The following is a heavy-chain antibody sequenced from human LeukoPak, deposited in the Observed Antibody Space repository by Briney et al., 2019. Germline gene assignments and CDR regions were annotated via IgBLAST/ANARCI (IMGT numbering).Heavy chain of an antibody. J-gene: IGHJ4*02. CDR1: GGSISSSSYY. CDR3: ARFKLGYDTSD. V-gene: IGHV4-39*07. CDR2: IYYSGST. Sequence: SETLSLTCTVSGGSISSSSYYWGWIRQPPGKGLEWIGSIYYSGSTYYNPSLKSRVTISVDTSKNQFSLKLSSVTAADTAVYYCARFKLGYDTSDWGQGTLVTVSS. D-gene: IGHD3-22*01.